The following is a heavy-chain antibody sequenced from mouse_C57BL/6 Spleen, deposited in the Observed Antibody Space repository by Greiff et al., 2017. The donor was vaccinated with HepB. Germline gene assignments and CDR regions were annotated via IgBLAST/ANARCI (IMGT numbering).Heavy chain of an antibody. Sequence: EVKLVESGGGLVKPGGSLKLSCAASGSTFSDYSMHWVRQAPEKGLEWVAYISSGSSTIYYADTEKGRFTITRDNAKNTLFLQMTSLRSEDTAMYYCARPYGYDCAMDYWGQGTSVTVSS. D-gene: IGHD2-2*01. CDR3: ARPYGYDCAMDY. J-gene: IGHJ4*01. V-gene: IGHV5-17*01. CDR1: GSTFSDYS. CDR2: ISSGSSTI.